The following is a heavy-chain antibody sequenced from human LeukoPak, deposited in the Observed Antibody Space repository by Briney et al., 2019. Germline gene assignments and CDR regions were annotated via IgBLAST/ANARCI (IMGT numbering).Heavy chain of an antibody. Sequence: TSETLSLTCTVSGGSISSSSYYWGWIRQPPGKGLEWIGSIYYSGSTYYNPSLKSRVTISVDTSKNQFSLKLSSVTAADTAVYYCARLTGCCSTSCYSVDYWGQGTLVTVSS. CDR3: ARLTGCCSTSCYSVDY. J-gene: IGHJ4*02. D-gene: IGHD2-2*02. V-gene: IGHV4-39*01. CDR1: GGSISSSSYY. CDR2: IYYSGST.